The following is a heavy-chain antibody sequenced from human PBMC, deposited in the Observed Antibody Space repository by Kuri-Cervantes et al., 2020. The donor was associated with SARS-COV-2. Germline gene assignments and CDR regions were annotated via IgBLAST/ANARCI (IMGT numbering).Heavy chain of an antibody. V-gene: IGHV3-23*01. Sequence: GGSLRLSCAAFGFTFSSYAMSWVRQTPGKGLEWVSTISGSGGSTYYADSVKGRFTISRDNSKNTLFLQMNSLRAEDTALYYCAKDIIAAAGMTIDYWGQGTLVTVSS. CDR1: GFTFSSYA. CDR2: ISGSGGST. J-gene: IGHJ4*02. D-gene: IGHD6-13*01. CDR3: AKDIIAAAGMTIDY.